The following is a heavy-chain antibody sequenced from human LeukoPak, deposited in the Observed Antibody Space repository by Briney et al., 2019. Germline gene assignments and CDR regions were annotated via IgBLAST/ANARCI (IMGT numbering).Heavy chain of an antibody. CDR3: ARGGRWFGELPFDP. D-gene: IGHD3-10*01. CDR1: GGSFSGYY. J-gene: IGHJ5*02. Sequence: SETLSLTCAVYGGSFSGYYWSWIRQPPGKGLEWIGEINHSGSTNYNPSLKSRVTISVDTSKNQFSLKLSSVAAADTAVYYCARGGRWFGELPFDPWGQGTLVTVSS. V-gene: IGHV4-34*01. CDR2: INHSGST.